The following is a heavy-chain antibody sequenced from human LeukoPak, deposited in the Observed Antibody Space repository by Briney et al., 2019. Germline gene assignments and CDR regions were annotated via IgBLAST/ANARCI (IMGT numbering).Heavy chain of an antibody. CDR1: GFSFTDYP. CDR3: ARVGERGVRCGYCTNGVCYCAFDI. Sequence: GGSLRLSCATSGFSFTDYPMNWVRQAPGKGLEWISNIRTTAEGAKYAYYADSVKGRFTISRDNAKNSLYLQMNSLRAEDTAVYYCARVGERGVRCGYCTNGVCYCAFDIWGQGTMVTVSS. D-gene: IGHD2-8*01. J-gene: IGHJ3*02. CDR2: IRTTAEGAKYA. V-gene: IGHV3-21*05.